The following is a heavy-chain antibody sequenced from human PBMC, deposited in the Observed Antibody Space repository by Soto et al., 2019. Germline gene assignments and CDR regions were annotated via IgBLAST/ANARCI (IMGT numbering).Heavy chain of an antibody. J-gene: IGHJ3*02. D-gene: IGHD3-22*01. Sequence: ASVKVSCEASGYSFTSYGVNWVRHDPGQGLEGVGWISTYNGDTLFARRLQDRVTMTTDPSTNTAYMELRSLRSDDTAVYYCARGPQDSSCYYFSGLGDIWGQGTMVTVSS. CDR3: ARGPQDSSCYYFSGLGDI. CDR1: GYSFTSYG. CDR2: ISTYNGDT. V-gene: IGHV1-18*04.